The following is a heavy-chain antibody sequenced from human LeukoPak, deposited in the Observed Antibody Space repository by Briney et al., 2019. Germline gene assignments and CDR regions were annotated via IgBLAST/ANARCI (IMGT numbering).Heavy chain of an antibody. V-gene: IGHV1-2*02. CDR1: GYTCTGYY. CDR2: INPNSGGT. Sequence: ASVKVSCKASGYTCTGYYMHSVRQAPGQGLERMGWINPNSGGTNYAQRFQGRVTMTRDTSISTAYMELSRLRADDTAVYYCARDVDRRGAGDVWGKGTTVTVSS. J-gene: IGHJ6*04. D-gene: IGHD3-16*01. CDR3: ARDVDRRGAGDV.